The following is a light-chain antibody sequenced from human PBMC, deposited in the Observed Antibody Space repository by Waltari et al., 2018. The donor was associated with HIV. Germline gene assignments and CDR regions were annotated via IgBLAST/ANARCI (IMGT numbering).Light chain of an antibody. Sequence: DIVMTQSPDSLAVSLGERATINCKSRQSLLSSSNNKHYVAWYPQKPGQPPKLLIHWASTRESGVPDRFSGSGSATDFTLTINSLQAEDVAVYYCQQFYRTPLTFGQGTKVEIK. V-gene: IGKV4-1*01. CDR1: QSLLSSSNNKHY. J-gene: IGKJ1*01. CDR3: QQFYRTPLT. CDR2: WAS.